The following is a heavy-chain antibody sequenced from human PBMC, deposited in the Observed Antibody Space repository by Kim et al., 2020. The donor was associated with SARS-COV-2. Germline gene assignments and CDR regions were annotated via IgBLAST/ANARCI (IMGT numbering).Heavy chain of an antibody. CDR1: GFSFSWSA. CDR2: IGRSGSGT. J-gene: IGHJ6*02. D-gene: IGHD3-10*01. CDR3: ARLSIALVHPSGLDV. V-gene: IGHV3-23*01. Sequence: GGSLRLSCEASGFSFSWSAMAWVRQAPGKGLEWVSSIGRSGSGTSYADSVKGRCTTSRDNSKNTLSLQLNSLRVEDTATYYCARLSIALVHPSGLDVWGQGTTVTVS.